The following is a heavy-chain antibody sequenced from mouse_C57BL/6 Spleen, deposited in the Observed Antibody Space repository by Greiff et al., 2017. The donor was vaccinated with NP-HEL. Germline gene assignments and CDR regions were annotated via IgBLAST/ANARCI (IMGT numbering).Heavy chain of an antibody. V-gene: IGHV5-17*01. Sequence: DVQLVESGGGLVKPGGSLKLSCAASGFTFSDYGMHWVRQAPEKGLEWVAYISSGSSTIYYADTVKGRFTISRDNAKNTLFLQMTSLRSEDTAMYYCARINWDEDYFDYWGQGTTLTVSS. CDR3: ARINWDEDYFDY. CDR2: ISSGSSTI. J-gene: IGHJ2*01. D-gene: IGHD4-1*01. CDR1: GFTFSDYG.